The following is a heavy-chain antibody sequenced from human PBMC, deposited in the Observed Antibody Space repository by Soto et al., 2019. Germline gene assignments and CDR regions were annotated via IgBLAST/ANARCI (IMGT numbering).Heavy chain of an antibody. CDR1: GFTFSSYG. CDR2: IWYDGSNK. J-gene: IGHJ6*02. Sequence: QVQLVESGGSVVQPGRSLRLSCAASGFTFSSYGMHWVRQAPGKGLEWVAVIWYDGSNKYYADSVKGRFTISRDNSKNTLYLQMNSLRAEDTAVYYCARDSDCSSTSCPPYYYYGMDVWGQGTTVTVSS. CDR3: ARDSDCSSTSCPPYYYYGMDV. D-gene: IGHD2-2*01. V-gene: IGHV3-33*01.